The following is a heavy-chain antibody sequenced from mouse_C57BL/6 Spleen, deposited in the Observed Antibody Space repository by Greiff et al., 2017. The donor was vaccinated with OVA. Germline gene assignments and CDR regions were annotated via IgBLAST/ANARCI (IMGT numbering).Heavy chain of an antibody. D-gene: IGHD2-1*01. Sequence: QVQLQQSGPGLVQPSQSLSITCTVSGFSLTSYGVHWVRQSPGKGLEWLGGIWSGGSTDYNAAFISRLSISKDNSKSQVFFKMNSLQADDTAIYYCARESYGNYEGFAYWGQGTLVTVSA. V-gene: IGHV2-2*01. CDR3: ARESYGNYEGFAY. CDR1: GFSLTSYG. J-gene: IGHJ3*01. CDR2: IWSGGST.